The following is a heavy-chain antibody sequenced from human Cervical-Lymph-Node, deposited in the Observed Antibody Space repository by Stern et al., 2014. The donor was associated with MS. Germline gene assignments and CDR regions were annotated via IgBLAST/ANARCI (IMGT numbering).Heavy chain of an antibody. D-gene: IGHD3-16*01. J-gene: IGHJ3*02. CDR3: AAIGPLMEGAAFDI. V-gene: IGHV4-31*03. CDR1: GAPVNSGGYY. CDR2: IHHRGAT. Sequence: VQLEESGPGLVKPSQTLSLSCTVSGAPVNSGGYYWTWIRPVPGKGLEWIGYIHHRGATFYNPPLKSRVTISVDTSENQVSLMLSSVTAADTAVYYCAAIGPLMEGAAFDIWGQGTLVTVSS.